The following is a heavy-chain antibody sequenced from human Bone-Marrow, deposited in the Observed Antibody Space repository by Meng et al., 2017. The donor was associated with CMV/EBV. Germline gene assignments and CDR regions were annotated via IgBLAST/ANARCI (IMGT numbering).Heavy chain of an antibody. D-gene: IGHD3-22*01. CDR3: ARMGDDSSGWYFDL. Sequence: GGSLRLSCAASGFTFSSYDMHWVRQATGKGLEWVSAIGTAGDTYYPGSVKGRFTISRENAKNSLYLQMNSLRAGDTAVYYCARMGDDSSGWYFDLWGRGTRVTGYS. V-gene: IGHV3-13*01. CDR2: IGTAGDT. J-gene: IGHJ2*01. CDR1: GFTFSSYD.